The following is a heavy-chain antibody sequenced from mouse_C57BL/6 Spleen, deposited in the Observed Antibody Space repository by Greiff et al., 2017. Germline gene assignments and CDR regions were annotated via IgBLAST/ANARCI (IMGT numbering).Heavy chain of an antibody. CDR3: ARGHFDY. J-gene: IGHJ2*01. CDR1: GFTFSDYG. CDR2: ISSGSSTI. Sequence: VQLQQSGGGLVKPGGSLKLSCAASGFTFSDYGMHWVRQAPEKGLEWVAYISSGSSTIYYADTVKGRFTISRDNAKNTLFLQMTSLRSEDTAMYYCARGHFDYWGQGTTLTVSS. V-gene: IGHV5-17*01.